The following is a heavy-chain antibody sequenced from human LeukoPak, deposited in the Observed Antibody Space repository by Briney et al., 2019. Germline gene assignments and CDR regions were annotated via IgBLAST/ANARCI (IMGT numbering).Heavy chain of an antibody. CDR3: ATQQCSGGSCYSRAIWFDP. Sequence: PSETLSLTCAVYGESFSGYYWGWIRQPPGKGLEWIASMYHSGNTYYNPSLGSRVTVSVDTSKSQFSLKLNSVTAADTAVYYCATQQCSGGSCYSRAIWFDPWGQGTLVTVSS. CDR1: GESFSGYY. V-gene: IGHV4-34*01. CDR2: MYHSGNT. J-gene: IGHJ5*02. D-gene: IGHD2-15*01.